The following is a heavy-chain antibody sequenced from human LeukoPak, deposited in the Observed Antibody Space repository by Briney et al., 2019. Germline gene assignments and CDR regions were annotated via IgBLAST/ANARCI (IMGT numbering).Heavy chain of an antibody. J-gene: IGHJ4*02. D-gene: IGHD3-22*01. CDR1: GFTFSSYA. V-gene: IGHV3-30*01. Sequence: GGSLRLSCAASGFTFSSYAMHWVRQAPGKGLEWVAVISYDGSNKYYADSVKGRFTISRDNSKNTLYLQMNSLRAEDTAVYYCARAAGDREDYYYDSSGWSSSGYFDYWGQGTLVTVSS. CDR3: ARAAGDREDYYYDSSGWSSSGYFDY. CDR2: ISYDGSNK.